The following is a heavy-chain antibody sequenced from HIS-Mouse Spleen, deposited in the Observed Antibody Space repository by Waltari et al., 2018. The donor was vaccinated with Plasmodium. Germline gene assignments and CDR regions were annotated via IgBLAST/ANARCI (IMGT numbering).Heavy chain of an antibody. V-gene: IGHV4-39*07. J-gene: IGHJ4*02. CDR3: ARDRITGTSYFDY. D-gene: IGHD1-7*01. CDR2: IYYSGST. CDR1: GGSISSSSYY. Sequence: QLQLQESGPGLVKPSETLSLTCTVSGGSISSSSYYWGWIRQPPGKGLEWIGSIYYSGSTNYNPCLKSRVTISVDTSKNQFSLKLSSVTAADTAVYYCARDRITGTSYFDYWGQGTLVTVSS.